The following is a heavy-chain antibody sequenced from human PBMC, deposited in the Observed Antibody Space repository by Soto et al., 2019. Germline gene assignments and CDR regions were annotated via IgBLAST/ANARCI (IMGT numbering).Heavy chain of an antibody. D-gene: IGHD1-26*01. J-gene: IGHJ4*02. CDR2: IVVGSGNT. CDR3: AAVAVGVRPFDY. Sequence: SVKVSCKASGFTFTSSAVQWVRQARGQRLEWIGWIVVGSGNTNYAQKFQERVTITRDMSTSTAYMELSSLRSEDTAVYYCAAVAVGVRPFDYWGQGTLVTVSS. CDR1: GFTFTSSA. V-gene: IGHV1-58*01.